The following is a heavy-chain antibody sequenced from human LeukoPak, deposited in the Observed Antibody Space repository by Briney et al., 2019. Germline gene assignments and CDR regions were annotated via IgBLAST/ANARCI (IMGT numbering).Heavy chain of an antibody. D-gene: IGHD3-3*01. V-gene: IGHV3-23*01. CDR1: GFTFSSYA. Sequence: GSLRLSCAASGFTFSSYAMSWVRQAPGKGLEWVPAISGSGGSTYYADSVKGRFTISRDNSKNTLYLQMNSLRAEDTAVYYCATYYDFWSGSKRFDYWGQGTLVTVSS. CDR3: ATYYDFWSGSKRFDY. CDR2: ISGSGGST. J-gene: IGHJ4*02.